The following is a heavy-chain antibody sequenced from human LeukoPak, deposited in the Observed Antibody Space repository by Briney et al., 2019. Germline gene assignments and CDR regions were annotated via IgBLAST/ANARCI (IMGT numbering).Heavy chain of an antibody. D-gene: IGHD2-15*01. CDR1: GFTFSSYW. CDR3: AKDLEKVVVAATPGD. CDR2: INSDGSST. J-gene: IGHJ4*02. Sequence: QPGGSLRLSCAASGFTFSSYWMHWVRQAPGKGLVWVSRINSDGSSTSYADSVKGRFTISRDNAKNTLYLQMNSLRAEDTAVYYCAKDLEKVVVAATPGDWGQGTLVTVSS. V-gene: IGHV3-74*01.